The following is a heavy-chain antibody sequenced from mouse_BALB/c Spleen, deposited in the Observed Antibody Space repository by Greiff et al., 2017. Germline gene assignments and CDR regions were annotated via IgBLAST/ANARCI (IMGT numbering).Heavy chain of an antibody. J-gene: IGHJ1*01. CDR1: GYSITSDYA. V-gene: IGHV3-2*02. CDR2: ISYSGST. Sequence: VQLKESGPGLVKPSQSLSLTCTVTGYSITSDYAWNWIRQFPGNKLEWMGYISYSGSTSYNPSLKSRISITRDTSKNQFFLQLNSVTTEDTATYYCARGANWYFDVWGAGTTVTVSS. D-gene: IGHD3-1*01. CDR3: ARGANWYFDV.